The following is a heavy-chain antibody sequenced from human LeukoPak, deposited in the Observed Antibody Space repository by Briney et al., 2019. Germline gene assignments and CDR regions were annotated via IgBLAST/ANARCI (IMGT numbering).Heavy chain of an antibody. V-gene: IGHV3-23*01. J-gene: IGHJ4*02. Sequence: GGSLRLSCAASGFTFSSYAMSWVRQAPGKGLEWVSAISGSGGSTYYADSVKGRFTISRDNSKNTLYLQMNSLRAEDTAVYYCAREGQVVGRTMSDYWGQGTLVTVSS. D-gene: IGHD1-26*01. CDR3: AREGQVVGRTMSDY. CDR2: ISGSGGST. CDR1: GFTFSSYA.